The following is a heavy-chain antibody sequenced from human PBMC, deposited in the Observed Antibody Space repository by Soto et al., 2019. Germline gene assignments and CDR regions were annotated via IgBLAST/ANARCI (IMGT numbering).Heavy chain of an antibody. CDR3: ARVRYPSAPRRPLDYYFMDV. J-gene: IGHJ6*03. CDR2: ISGGGNGG. D-gene: IGHD1-20*01. Sequence: VQLVESGGGLVQPGGSLRLSCAASGFTFGSYALPWVRQAPGQGLGWVSGISGGGNGGYYSDSVEARFTISRDNPKNLLYLQMNTLRVEDTGVYFCARVRYPSAPRRPLDYYFMDVWGNGTTITVSS. V-gene: IGHV3-23*04. CDR1: GFTFGSYA.